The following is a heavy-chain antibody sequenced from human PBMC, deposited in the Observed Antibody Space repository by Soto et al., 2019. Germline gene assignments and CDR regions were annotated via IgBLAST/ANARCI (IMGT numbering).Heavy chain of an antibody. Sequence: PGGSLRLSCAASGFTFSSYVMSWVRQAPGKGLEWVSAISGSDGSTFYPASAKGRFTISRDNSKNTLYLQINNLRVEDTAVYYCAKCGDYDDYYYYGLDVWGQGTTVTGS. CDR1: GFTFSSYV. CDR2: ISGSDGST. J-gene: IGHJ6*02. CDR3: AKCGDYDDYYYYGLDV. D-gene: IGHD4-17*01. V-gene: IGHV3-23*01.